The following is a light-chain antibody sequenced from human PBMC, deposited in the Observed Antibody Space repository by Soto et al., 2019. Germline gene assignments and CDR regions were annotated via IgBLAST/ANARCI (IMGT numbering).Light chain of an antibody. CDR3: CSYAGNYVV. CDR1: SSDVGGYNY. Sequence: QSALTQPRSVSGSPGQSVTISCTGTSSDVGGYNYVSWYQQHPGKAPKLMIYDVSKRPSGVPDRFSGSKSGNTASLTISGLDAEDEADYYCCSYAGNYVVSGGGTKFTVL. V-gene: IGLV2-11*01. J-gene: IGLJ2*01. CDR2: DVS.